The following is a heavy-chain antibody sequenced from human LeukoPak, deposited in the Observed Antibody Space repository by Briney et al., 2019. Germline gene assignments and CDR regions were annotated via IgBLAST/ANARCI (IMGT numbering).Heavy chain of an antibody. Sequence: PSETLSLTCAVYGGSFSGYYWSWIRQPPGKGLEWIGEINHSGSTNYNPSLKSRVTISVDTSKNQFSLKLSSVTAADTAVYYCARWEIATTFDYWGQGTLVTVSS. CDR2: INHSGST. CDR3: ARWEIATTFDY. CDR1: GGSFSGYY. V-gene: IGHV4-34*01. J-gene: IGHJ4*02. D-gene: IGHD5-24*01.